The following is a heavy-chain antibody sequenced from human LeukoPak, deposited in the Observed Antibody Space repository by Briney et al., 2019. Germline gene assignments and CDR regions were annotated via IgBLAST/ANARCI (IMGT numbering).Heavy chain of an antibody. CDR2: IYYSGST. J-gene: IGHJ6*02. Sequence: SETLSLTCTVSGGSVSSYYWSWIRQPPGKGLEWIGYIYYSGSTNYNPSLKSRVTISVDTSKNQFSLKLSSVTAADTAVYYCARDRPPGMDVWGQGTTVTVSS. V-gene: IGHV4-59*02. CDR1: GGSVSSYY. CDR3: ARDRPPGMDV.